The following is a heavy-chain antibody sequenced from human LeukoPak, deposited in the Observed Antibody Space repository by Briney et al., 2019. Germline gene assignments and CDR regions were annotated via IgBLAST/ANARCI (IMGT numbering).Heavy chain of an antibody. Sequence: ASVKVSCKASGYTFTSYAMHWVRQAPGQRLEWMGWINAGNGNTKYSQKFQGRVTMTRNTSISTAYMELSSLRSEDTAVYYCARDSSGPVWFDPWGQGTLVTVSS. CDR2: INAGNGNT. CDR1: GYTFTSYA. J-gene: IGHJ5*02. CDR3: ARDSSGPVWFDP. D-gene: IGHD6-25*01. V-gene: IGHV1-3*01.